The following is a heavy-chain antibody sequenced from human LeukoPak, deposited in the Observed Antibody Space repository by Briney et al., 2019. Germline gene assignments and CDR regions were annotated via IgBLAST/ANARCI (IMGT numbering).Heavy chain of an antibody. J-gene: IGHJ3*02. V-gene: IGHV1-2*02. CDR3: ARDVRHAFDI. CDR2: INPNTGDT. Sequence: ASVKVYCKASGYKFTDYCLHWVRQAPGQGLEWMGWINPNTGDTNYAQNFQGRVTMTRDTSISTAYMELSSLRSEDTALYSCARDVRHAFDIRGQGTMVVVSS. CDR1: GYKFTDYC.